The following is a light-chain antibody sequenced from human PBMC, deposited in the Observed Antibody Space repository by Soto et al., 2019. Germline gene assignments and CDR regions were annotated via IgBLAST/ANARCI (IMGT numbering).Light chain of an antibody. CDR3: QQANSFPLA. CDR1: QGISSN. V-gene: IGKV1-12*01. J-gene: IGKJ1*01. Sequence: DIQMTQSPSSVSASVGDRVTITCRASQGISSNLVWYHQKPGKAPNLLIYSASALQSGVPSRFSGSGSGTDFTLTLTSLQPEDFATYYCQQANSFPLAFGQGTKVEIK. CDR2: SAS.